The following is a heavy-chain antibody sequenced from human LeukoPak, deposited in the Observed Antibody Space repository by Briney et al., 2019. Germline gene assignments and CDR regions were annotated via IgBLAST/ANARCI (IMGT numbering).Heavy chain of an antibody. V-gene: IGHV3-48*02. Sequence: GGSLRLSCSASGLTFSSYSMNWVRQAPGKGLEWVSYAGRNGAIHYADSVEGRFTISRDNDRSALYLQMSSLRDEDTAVYYCVRDPHALDYWGQGTLVTVSS. J-gene: IGHJ4*02. CDR2: AGRNGAI. CDR3: VRDPHALDY. CDR1: GLTFSSYS.